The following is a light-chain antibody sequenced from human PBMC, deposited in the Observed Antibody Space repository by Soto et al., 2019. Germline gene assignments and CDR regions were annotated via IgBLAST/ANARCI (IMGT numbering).Light chain of an antibody. J-gene: IGLJ2*01. CDR1: SSDVGGYNY. CDR2: EVT. V-gene: IGLV2-14*01. Sequence: QSVLTQPASVSGSPGQSITISCTETSSDVGGYNYVSWYQQYPGKAPKLMIYEVTNRPSGVSNRFSGSKSGNTASLTISGLQAEDEADYYCSSYTSSSTPVVFGGGTKVTVL. CDR3: SSYTSSSTPVV.